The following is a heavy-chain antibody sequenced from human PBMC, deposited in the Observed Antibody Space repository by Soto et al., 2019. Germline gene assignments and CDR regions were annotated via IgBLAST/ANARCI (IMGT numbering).Heavy chain of an antibody. CDR1: GFTFSSYA. J-gene: IGHJ4*02. CDR3: AKSSTIAAAGGYFDY. Sequence: GGSLRLSCAASGFTFSSYAMHWVRQAPGKGLEWVSGISWNSGSIGYADSVKGRFTISRDNAKNSLYLQMNSLRAEDTALYYCAKSSTIAAAGGYFDYWGQGTLVTVSS. D-gene: IGHD6-13*01. CDR2: ISWNSGSI. V-gene: IGHV3-9*01.